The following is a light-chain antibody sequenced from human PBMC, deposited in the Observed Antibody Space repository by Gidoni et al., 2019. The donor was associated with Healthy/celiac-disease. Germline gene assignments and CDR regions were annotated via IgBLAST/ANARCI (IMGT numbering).Light chain of an antibody. J-gene: IGKJ4*01. CDR2: GAS. V-gene: IGKV3-15*01. CDR1: QSVNRN. CDR3: QQYNNWPSLT. Sequence: EIVMTQSPATLSVSPGERATLSCRASQSVNRNLAWYQQKPGQAPRLLIYGASTRATGIPARFSGSGSGTEFTLTISSLQSEDFAVYYCQQYNNWPSLTFGGGTKVEIK.